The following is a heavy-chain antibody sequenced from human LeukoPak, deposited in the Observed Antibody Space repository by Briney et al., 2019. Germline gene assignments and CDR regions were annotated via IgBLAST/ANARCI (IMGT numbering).Heavy chain of an antibody. CDR1: GFTFSTYA. CDR3: AREKFTS. V-gene: IGHV3-64*04. Sequence: GGSLRLSCSASGFTFSTYAMHWVRQAPGKGLEYVSSISGYGGNTYYADSVKGRFTISRDNARNTLYLQMNSLRAEDTAVYYCAREKFTSWGQGTLVTVSS. D-gene: IGHD2-2*01. J-gene: IGHJ4*02. CDR2: ISGYGGNT.